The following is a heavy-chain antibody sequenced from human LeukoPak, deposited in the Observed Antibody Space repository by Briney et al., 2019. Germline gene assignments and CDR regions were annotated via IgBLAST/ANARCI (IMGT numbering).Heavy chain of an antibody. J-gene: IGHJ4*02. D-gene: IGHD1-7*01. CDR2: ITSSSTII. CDR1: GFTFSSYS. V-gene: IGHV3-48*01. Sequence: GGSLRLSCAASGFTFSSYSMNWVRQAPGKGLEWVSYITSSSTIIYYGDSVKGRFTVSRDNAKSSLFLEMNSLRAEDTAVYYCARVGLWHYPIDSWGQGTLVTVSS. CDR3: ARVGLWHYPIDS.